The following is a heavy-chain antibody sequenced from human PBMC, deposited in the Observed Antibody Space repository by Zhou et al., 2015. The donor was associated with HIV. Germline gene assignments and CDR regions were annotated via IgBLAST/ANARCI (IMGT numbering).Heavy chain of an antibody. D-gene: IGHD2-15*01. Sequence: EQMVQSGAEVKKPGSSVKVSCKASGGTFSGSDISWVRQAPGQGLEWMGKIIPMFDIEESAQKFRGRLTITADKSTSAVYMELSSLRSEDAAVYYCARSGGNYDYAFDVWGQGTKVIVSP. CDR3: ARSGGNYDYAFDV. CDR2: IIPMFDIE. J-gene: IGHJ3*01. CDR1: GGTFSGSD. V-gene: IGHV1-69*09.